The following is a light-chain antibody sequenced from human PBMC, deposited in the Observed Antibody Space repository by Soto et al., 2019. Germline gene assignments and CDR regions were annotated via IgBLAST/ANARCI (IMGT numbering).Light chain of an antibody. CDR2: GAS. Sequence: IVLTQSPGTLSLSPGERATLFCRASQSMNNYLAWYQQKPGQAPRLLIYGASSRAAGVPDRFSGSGSGTDFTLTISRLEPEDFAVYYCQQRGFSPPITFGQGTRLEIK. V-gene: IGKV3-20*01. J-gene: IGKJ5*01. CDR1: QSMNNY. CDR3: QQRGFSPPIT.